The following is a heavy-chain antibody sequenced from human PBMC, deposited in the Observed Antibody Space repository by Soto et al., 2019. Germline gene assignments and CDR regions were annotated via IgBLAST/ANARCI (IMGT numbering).Heavy chain of an antibody. CDR2: INTDGSST. CDR3: ARSPGGYYID. D-gene: IGHD3-9*01. CDR1: GFSFSSYW. Sequence: EVQLVESGGGLVQPGGSLRLYCADSGFSFSSYWMHWVRQGPGKGLVWVSRINTDGSSTNYADSVKGRFTISRDNAKNTVYLQMNSLRAEDTAVYYCARSPGGYYIDWGQGTMVTVSS. J-gene: IGHJ3*01. V-gene: IGHV3-74*01.